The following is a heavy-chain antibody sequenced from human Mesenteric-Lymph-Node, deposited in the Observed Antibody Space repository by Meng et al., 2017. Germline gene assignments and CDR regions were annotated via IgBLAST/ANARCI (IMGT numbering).Heavy chain of an antibody. D-gene: IGHD6-13*01. Sequence: GESLKISCVASGFTFSSYEMNWVRQAPGKGLEWVSYISSSGSTIYYADSVKGRFTISRDNSNNTVYLQMNSLRAEDTAIYYCAKGEGASWYLYWGQGTLVTVSS. CDR3: AKGEGASWYLY. CDR1: GFTFSSYE. CDR2: ISSSGSTI. V-gene: IGHV3-48*03. J-gene: IGHJ4*02.